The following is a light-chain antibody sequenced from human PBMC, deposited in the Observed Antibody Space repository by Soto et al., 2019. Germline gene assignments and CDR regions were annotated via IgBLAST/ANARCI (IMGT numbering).Light chain of an antibody. CDR1: QNINSRY. CDR3: QQFGSSPGFT. Sequence: EIVLTQSPGTLSLSPGERATLSCRASQNINSRYLAWYQQKPGQAPRLLIYGASSRATGIPDRFSGSGSGTDFTLTISRLEPEDFAVYYCQQFGSSPGFTFGPGTKVDTK. V-gene: IGKV3-20*01. J-gene: IGKJ3*01. CDR2: GAS.